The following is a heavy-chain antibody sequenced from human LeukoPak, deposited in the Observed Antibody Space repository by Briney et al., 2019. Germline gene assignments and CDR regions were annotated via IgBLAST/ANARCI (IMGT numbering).Heavy chain of an antibody. Sequence: PGGSLRLSCAASGFTFSSYSMNWVRQAPGKGLEWVSYISSSSTIYYADSVKGRFTISRDNAKNSLYLQMNSLRAEDTAVYYCARDGYGWFDPWGQGTLATVSS. D-gene: IGHD5-18*01. V-gene: IGHV3-48*01. J-gene: IGHJ5*02. CDR1: GFTFSSYS. CDR3: ARDGYGWFDP. CDR2: ISSSSTI.